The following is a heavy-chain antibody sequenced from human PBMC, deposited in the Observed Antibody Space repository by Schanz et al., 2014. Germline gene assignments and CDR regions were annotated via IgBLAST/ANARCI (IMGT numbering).Heavy chain of an antibody. J-gene: IGHJ6*02. CDR3: ARGYSSAMDV. CDR2: MYINSGST. D-gene: IGHD6-13*01. Sequence: EVQLVESGGGLIQPGGSLRLSCAVSGFTVNTNYMSWVRQAPGKGLEWISSMYINSGSTQYADSVKGRFIISRDSSKNTLFLQMTSLRAEATAVYYCARGYSSAMDVWGQGTTVTVSS. V-gene: IGHV3-53*01. CDR1: GFTVNTNY.